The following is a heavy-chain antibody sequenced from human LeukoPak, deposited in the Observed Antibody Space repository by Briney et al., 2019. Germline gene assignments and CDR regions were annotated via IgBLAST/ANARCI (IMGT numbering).Heavy chain of an antibody. D-gene: IGHD2-8*02. CDR1: GFTFNNHA. J-gene: IGHJ4*02. Sequence: PGGSLRLSCAASGFTFNNHAMSWVRQAPGQGLEWVSTVSNSGDTGYYIDSVRGRFTVSRDNSKNTLYLQMNSLRAEDTAIYYCAKRGVTYGPFDSWGQGTLVTVSS. CDR2: VSNSGDTG. CDR3: AKRGVTYGPFDS. V-gene: IGHV3-23*01.